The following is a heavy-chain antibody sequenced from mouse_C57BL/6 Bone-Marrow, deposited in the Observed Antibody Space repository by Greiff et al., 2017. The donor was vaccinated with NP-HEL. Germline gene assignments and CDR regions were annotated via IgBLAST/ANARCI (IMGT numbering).Heavy chain of an antibody. V-gene: IGHV1-39*01. D-gene: IGHD1-1*01. CDR1: GYSFTDYN. CDR3: ARGYYALRAWFAY. CDR2: INPNYGTT. J-gene: IGHJ3*01. Sequence: VQLKQSGPELVKPGASVKISCKASGYSFTDYNMNWVKQSNGKSLEWIGVINPNYGTTSCNQKFKGKATLTVDQSSSTAYMQLNSLTSEDSAVYYCARGYYALRAWFAYWGQGTLVTVSA.